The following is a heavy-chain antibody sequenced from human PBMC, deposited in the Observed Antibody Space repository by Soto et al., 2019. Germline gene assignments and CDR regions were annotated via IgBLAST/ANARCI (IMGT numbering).Heavy chain of an antibody. CDR3: VRGRSYSVYDF. Sequence: SETLSLSCTVSGGSISGHSWIWIRQPAGRGLEWIGHIYPSGTTSYNPSLRSRVTMSLDTSKNQIFLNLTSVTAADTAVFYCVRGRSYSVYDFWGPGTLVTVS. V-gene: IGHV4-4*07. CDR1: GGSISGHS. CDR2: IYPSGTT. J-gene: IGHJ4*02. D-gene: IGHD5-12*01.